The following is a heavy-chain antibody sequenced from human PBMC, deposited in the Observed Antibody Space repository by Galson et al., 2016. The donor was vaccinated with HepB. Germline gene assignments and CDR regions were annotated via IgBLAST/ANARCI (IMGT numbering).Heavy chain of an antibody. V-gene: IGHV3-30-3*01. CDR1: GFTFSSYA. D-gene: IGHD3-22*01. Sequence: SLRLSCAASGFTFSSYAMHWVRQAPGKGLEWVAVISYDGSNKYYADSVKGRFTISRDNSKNTLYLQMNSLRAEDTAVYYCARGANYYDSSHYYAFDFWGQGTMVTVSS. CDR2: ISYDGSNK. J-gene: IGHJ3*01. CDR3: ARGANYYDSSHYYAFDF.